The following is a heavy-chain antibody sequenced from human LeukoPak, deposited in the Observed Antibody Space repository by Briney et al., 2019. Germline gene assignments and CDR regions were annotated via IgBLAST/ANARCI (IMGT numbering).Heavy chain of an antibody. V-gene: IGHV1-2*06. CDR3: ARVEDDSSGYYYVGYYFDY. CDR2: INPNSGGT. D-gene: IGHD3-22*01. Sequence: ASVKVSCKASGYTFTDYYMHWVRQAPGQGLEWMGRINPNSGGTNYAQKFQGRVTMTRDTSISTAYMELSRLRSDDTAVYYCARVEDDSSGYYYVGYYFDYWGQGTLVTVSS. J-gene: IGHJ4*02. CDR1: GYTFTDYY.